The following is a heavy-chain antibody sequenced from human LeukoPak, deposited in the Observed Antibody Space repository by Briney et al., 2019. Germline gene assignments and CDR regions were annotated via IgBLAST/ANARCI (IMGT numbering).Heavy chain of an antibody. Sequence: GGSLRLSCAASGFMFDEYTIHWVRQAPGKGLEWVSLISWDGGSTYYADSVKGRFTISRDNSKNSLYLQMDSLRIEDTALYYCAKDSPYSGTYFGAFDIWGQGTMVTVSS. CDR2: ISWDGGST. V-gene: IGHV3-43*01. CDR1: GFMFDEYT. J-gene: IGHJ3*02. D-gene: IGHD1-26*01. CDR3: AKDSPYSGTYFGAFDI.